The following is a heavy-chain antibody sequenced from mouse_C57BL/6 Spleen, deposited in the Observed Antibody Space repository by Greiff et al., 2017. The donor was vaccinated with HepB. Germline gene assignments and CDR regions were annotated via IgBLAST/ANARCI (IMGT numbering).Heavy chain of an antibody. J-gene: IGHJ1*03. Sequence: EVQRVESGGGLVKPGGSLKLSCAASGFTFSSYAMSWVRQTPEKRLEWVATISDGGSYTYYPDNVKGRFTISRDNAKNNLYLQMSHLKSEDTAMYYCARTTVVATGYFDVWGTGTTVTVSS. D-gene: IGHD1-1*01. CDR2: ISDGGSYT. CDR1: GFTFSSYA. V-gene: IGHV5-4*01. CDR3: ARTTVVATGYFDV.